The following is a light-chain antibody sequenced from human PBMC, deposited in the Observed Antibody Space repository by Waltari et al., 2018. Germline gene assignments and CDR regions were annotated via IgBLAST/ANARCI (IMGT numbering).Light chain of an antibody. V-gene: IGLV1-40*01. J-gene: IGLJ2*01. CDR1: SSNIGAGYG. CDR2: GDN. Sequence: QSALTQPPSVSGAPGQRVTISCTGSSSNIGAGYGVHWFQQIPGTAPKVFISGDNIPPAGFPDRFSASKSGTSASLAITGVQPEDEAVYFCQSHDSSLRWVFGGGTKLTVL. CDR3: QSHDSSLRWV.